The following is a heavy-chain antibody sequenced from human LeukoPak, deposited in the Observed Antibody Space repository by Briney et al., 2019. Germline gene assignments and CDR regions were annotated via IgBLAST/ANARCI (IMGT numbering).Heavy chain of an antibody. CDR2: ISDGGSTT. Sequence: GGSLRLSCAASGFTFSSYWMSWVRQAPGKGLVWVSRISDGGSTTTYADSVKGRFTISRDNAKNTLYLQMNGLRAEDTAVYYCSRSAYDDGSGNYYDYWGQGTLVTVSS. V-gene: IGHV3-74*01. CDR3: SRSAYDDGSGNYYDY. CDR1: GFTFSSYW. J-gene: IGHJ4*02. D-gene: IGHD3-22*01.